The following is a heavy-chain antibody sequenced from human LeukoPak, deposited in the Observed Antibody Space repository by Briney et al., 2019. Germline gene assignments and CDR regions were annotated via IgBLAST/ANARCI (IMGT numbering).Heavy chain of an antibody. CDR2: ISGDGGRT. CDR1: GFTFDDYA. D-gene: IGHD1-1*01. J-gene: IGHJ4*02. Sequence: GGALRPSCAASGFTFDDYAMHWIRQATGKGLEWVSLISGDGGRTYYADSVKGRFTISRDNSKNSLHLQMNSLRTENTALYYCAKDKPDNLFDYGGKGTLVTVSS. CDR3: AKDKPDNLFDY. V-gene: IGHV3-43*02.